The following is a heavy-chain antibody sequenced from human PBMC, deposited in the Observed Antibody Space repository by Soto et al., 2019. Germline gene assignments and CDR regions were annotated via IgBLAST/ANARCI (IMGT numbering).Heavy chain of an antibody. D-gene: IGHD6-13*01. J-gene: IGHJ6*02. CDR1: GFTLSSYG. CDR2: IWYDGSNK. V-gene: IGHV3-33*01. CDR3: ARIAAAGSYYYYGMDV. Sequence: LSCAASGFTLSSYGMHWVRQAPGKGLEWVAVIWYDGSNKYYADSVKGRFTISRDNSKNTLYLQMNSLRAEDTAVYYCARIAAAGSYYYYGMDVWGQGTTVTVSS.